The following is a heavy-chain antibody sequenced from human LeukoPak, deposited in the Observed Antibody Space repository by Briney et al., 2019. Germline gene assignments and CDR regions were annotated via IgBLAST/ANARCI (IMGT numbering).Heavy chain of an antibody. CDR1: GVTFSTYW. Sequence: GGSLRLSCAASGVTFSTYWMHWVRQAPGKGLEWVSAISGGSGVSTYYSESVKGRFTVSRDNSKNTMYLQMNSLRAEDTAVYYCAKGTRATVTTAPDYWGQGTLVTVSS. CDR2: ISGGSGVST. V-gene: IGHV3-23*01. CDR3: AKGTRATVTTAPDY. D-gene: IGHD4-17*01. J-gene: IGHJ4*02.